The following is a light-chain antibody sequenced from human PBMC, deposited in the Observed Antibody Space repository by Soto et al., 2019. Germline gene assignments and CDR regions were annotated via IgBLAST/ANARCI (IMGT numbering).Light chain of an antibody. CDR1: SSDVGGYDY. Sequence: QSVLTQPPSASGSPGQSVTISCTGTSSDVGGYDYVSWYQQHPGKAPKLMIYEVTIRPSGVSDRFSGSKSGNTASLTVSGLQAEDEADYYCSSYAGSNNPYVFGTGTKLTVL. V-gene: IGLV2-8*01. CDR3: SSYAGSNNPYV. CDR2: EVT. J-gene: IGLJ1*01.